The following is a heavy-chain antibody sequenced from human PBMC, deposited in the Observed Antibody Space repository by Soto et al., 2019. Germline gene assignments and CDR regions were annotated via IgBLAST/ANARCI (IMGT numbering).Heavy chain of an antibody. Sequence: QVQLQQWGAGLLKPSETLSLTCAVYGGPFSGYYWSWIRQPPGKGLEWIGEINHSGRTNYNPSLKSRVTISVDTSKNQFSLRLSSVTAADTAVYYCARGVRGDSSSWYAYWGQGTLVTVSS. V-gene: IGHV4-34*02. D-gene: IGHD6-13*01. CDR1: GGPFSGYY. CDR3: ARGVRGDSSSWYAY. J-gene: IGHJ4*02. CDR2: INHSGRT.